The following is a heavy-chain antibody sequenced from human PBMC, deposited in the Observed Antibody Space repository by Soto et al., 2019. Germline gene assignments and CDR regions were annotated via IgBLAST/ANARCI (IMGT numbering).Heavy chain of an antibody. D-gene: IGHD3-10*01. J-gene: IGHJ5*02. CDR2: ILYDGSDK. V-gene: IGHV3-30*18. CDR3: AKAGGGFGDFVHP. CDR1: GFTFSSYG. Sequence: GGSLRLSCAASGFTFSSYGMHWVRQAPGKGLEWVTGILYDGSDKCYADCVKGRFTIARENSKNARYLQMNILRTEDAAVYYCAKAGGGFGDFVHPWGQGTPVTVSS.